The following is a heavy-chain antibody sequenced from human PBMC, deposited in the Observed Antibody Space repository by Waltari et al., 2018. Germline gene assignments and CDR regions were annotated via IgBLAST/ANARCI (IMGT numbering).Heavy chain of an antibody. V-gene: IGHV1-69*13. CDR2: IIPIFGTA. D-gene: IGHD5-12*01. CDR3: ARGWLEGRGYSGYDIYYFDY. Sequence: QVQLVQSGAEVKKPGSSVKVSCKASGGTFSSYAISWVRQAPGQGLEWMGGIIPIFGTANYAQKFQGRVTITADESTSTAYMELSSLRSEDTAVYYCARGWLEGRGYSGYDIYYFDYWGQGTLVTVSS. CDR1: GGTFSSYA. J-gene: IGHJ4*02.